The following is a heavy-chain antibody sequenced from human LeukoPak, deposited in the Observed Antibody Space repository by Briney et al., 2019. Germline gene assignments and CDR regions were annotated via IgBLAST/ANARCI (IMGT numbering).Heavy chain of an antibody. Sequence: SLRLSCAASGFTFDDYAMHWVRQAPGKGLEWVSGISWNSGSIGYADSVKGRFTTSRDNAKNSLYLQMNGLRAEDTALYYCAKDKGGYNWGYFDYWGQGTLVTVSS. D-gene: IGHD5-24*01. J-gene: IGHJ4*02. CDR2: ISWNSGSI. CDR3: AKDKGGYNWGYFDY. CDR1: GFTFDDYA. V-gene: IGHV3-9*01.